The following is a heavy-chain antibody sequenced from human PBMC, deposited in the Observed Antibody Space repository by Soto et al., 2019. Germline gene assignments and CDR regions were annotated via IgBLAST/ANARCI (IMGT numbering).Heavy chain of an antibody. CDR3: AREFVYAMGYGMDV. D-gene: IGHD2-8*01. V-gene: IGHV1-8*01. CDR2: MNPNSGNT. CDR1: GYTFTSYD. Sequence: ASVKVSCKASGYTFTSYDINWVRQATGQGLEWMGWMNPNSGNTGYAQKFQGRVTMTRNTSISTAYMELSSLRSEDTAVYYCAREFVYAMGYGMDVWGQGNTVTVSS. J-gene: IGHJ6*02.